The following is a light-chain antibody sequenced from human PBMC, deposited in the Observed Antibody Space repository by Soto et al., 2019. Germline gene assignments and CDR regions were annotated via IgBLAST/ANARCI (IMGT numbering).Light chain of an antibody. V-gene: IGKV3-11*01. CDR2: DAS. CDR3: QQYGSSPET. Sequence: IVVTQSPVTLSLYPGERATLSCRASQSVSSYLAWYQQKPGQAPRLLIYDASNRATGIPARFSGGGSGTDFTLTIDNLEPEDFAVYYCQQYGSSPETFGQRTKVDIK. J-gene: IGKJ1*01. CDR1: QSVSSY.